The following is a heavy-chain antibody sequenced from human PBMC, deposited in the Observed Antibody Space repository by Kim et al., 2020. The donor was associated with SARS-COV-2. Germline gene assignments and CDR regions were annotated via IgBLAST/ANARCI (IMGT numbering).Heavy chain of an antibody. CDR1: GASISSSTYY. CDR3: ARHYCGTATCFRVMDV. Sequence: SETLSLTRTVSGASISSSTYYWAWIRQPPGTGPEWIGTIYYSGSTYYNPSLKSRVTISVDTSKNQFSLRLSSVTAADTAVYYCARHYCGTATCFRVMDVWGQGTTVTVSS. J-gene: IGHJ6*02. CDR2: IYYSGST. D-gene: IGHD2-2*01. V-gene: IGHV4-39*01.